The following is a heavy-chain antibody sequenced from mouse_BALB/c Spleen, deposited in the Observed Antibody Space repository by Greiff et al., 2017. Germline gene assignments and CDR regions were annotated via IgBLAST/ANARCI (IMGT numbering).Heavy chain of an antibody. CDR2: INPSNGGT. Sequence: QVQLQQSGAELVKPGASVKLSCKASGYTFTSYYMYWVKQRPGQGLEWIGEINPSNGGTNFNEKFKGKATLTADKSSSTAYMQLSSLASEDSAVYYCARSSYAMDYWGQGTSVTVSS. CDR1: GYTFTSYY. V-gene: IGHV1S81*02. CDR3: ARSSYAMDY. J-gene: IGHJ4*01. D-gene: IGHD1-3*01.